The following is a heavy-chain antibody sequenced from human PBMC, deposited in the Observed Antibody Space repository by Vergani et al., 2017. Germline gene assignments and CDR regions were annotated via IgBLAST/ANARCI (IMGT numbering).Heavy chain of an antibody. CDR1: GFIVSSKY. Sequence: EVQLVESGGGLIQPGGSLRLSCAVSGFIVSSKYMSWVRQAPGKGLEWVSAISGSGGSTYYADSVKGRFTISRDNSKNTLYLQMNSLRAEDTAVYYCAKDQYLTEGAFDIWGQGTMVTVSS. J-gene: IGHJ3*02. V-gene: IGHV3-23*04. D-gene: IGHD2-2*02. CDR3: AKDQYLTEGAFDI. CDR2: ISGSGGST.